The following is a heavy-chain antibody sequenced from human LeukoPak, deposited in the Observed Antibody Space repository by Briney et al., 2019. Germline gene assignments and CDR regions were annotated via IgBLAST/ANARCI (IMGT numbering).Heavy chain of an antibody. V-gene: IGHV5-51*01. CDR3: ARHIGYSAWNPDY. CDR2: IYPYDSET. J-gene: IGHJ4*02. CDR1: GYSFTGFW. Sequence: PGESLKISCKASGYSFTGFWIGWVRQMPGKGLEWMGIIYPYDSETRYRPSFQGQVTISPDKSISTAYLQWSSLTASDTDMYYCARHIGYSAWNPDYWGPGTLVTVSS. D-gene: IGHD5-18*01.